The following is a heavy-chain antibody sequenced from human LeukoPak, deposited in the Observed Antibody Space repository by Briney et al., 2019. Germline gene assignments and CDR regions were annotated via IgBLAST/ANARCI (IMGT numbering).Heavy chain of an antibody. CDR2: FSCSGST. CDR1: GGSISTSNYY. Sequence: SETLSLTCTVSGGSISTSNYYWGWIRQPPGKGLEWIGSFSCSGSTYYNPSLKSRVTIAVDKSKNQFSLKLSSVTAADTAVYYCARASHDYGDYSHFDYWGQGTLVTVSS. CDR3: ARASHDYGDYSHFDY. D-gene: IGHD4-17*01. J-gene: IGHJ4*02. V-gene: IGHV4-39*07.